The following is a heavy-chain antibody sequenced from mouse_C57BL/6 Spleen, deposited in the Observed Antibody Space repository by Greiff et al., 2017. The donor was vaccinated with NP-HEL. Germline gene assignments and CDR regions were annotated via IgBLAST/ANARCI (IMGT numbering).Heavy chain of an antibody. J-gene: IGHJ2*01. V-gene: IGHV5-4*01. D-gene: IGHD2-4*01. CDR3: ARDWGYDYEYYFDY. CDR1: GFTFSSYA. Sequence: EVKLMESGGGLVKPGGSLKLSCAASGFTFSSYAMSWVRQTPEKRLEWVATISDGGSYTYYPDNVKGRFTISRDNAKNNLYLQMSHLKSEDTAMYYCARDWGYDYEYYFDYWGQGTTLTVSS. CDR2: ISDGGSYT.